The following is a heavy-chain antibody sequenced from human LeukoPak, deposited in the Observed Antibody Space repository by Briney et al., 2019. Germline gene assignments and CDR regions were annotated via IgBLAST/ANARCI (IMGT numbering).Heavy chain of an antibody. CDR2: IKSDGSRT. J-gene: IGHJ6*02. V-gene: IGHV3-74*01. CDR1: GFTFSNYW. D-gene: IGHD2-15*01. Sequence: GGSLRLSCAASGFTFSNYWMHWVRQAPGKGLVWVSRIKSDGSRTDYADSVKGRFTISRDNSKNTLYLQMNSLRAEDTAVYYCAYCSGGSCYDYGMDVWGQGTTVTVSS. CDR3: AYCSGGSCYDYGMDV.